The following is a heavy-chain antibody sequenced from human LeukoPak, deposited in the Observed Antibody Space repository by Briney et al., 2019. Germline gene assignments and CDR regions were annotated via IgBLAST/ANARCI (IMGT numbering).Heavy chain of an antibody. Sequence: GGSLRLSCAASGFTFSSYSMNWVRQAPGKGLEWVSSISSSSSYIYYADSVKGRFTISSKNAKNSLYLQMNSLRAEDTAVYNCARLGNSGYDVDYWGQGTLVTVSS. CDR3: ARLGNSGYDVDY. J-gene: IGHJ4*02. CDR1: GFTFSSYS. D-gene: IGHD5-12*01. V-gene: IGHV3-21*01. CDR2: ISSSSSYI.